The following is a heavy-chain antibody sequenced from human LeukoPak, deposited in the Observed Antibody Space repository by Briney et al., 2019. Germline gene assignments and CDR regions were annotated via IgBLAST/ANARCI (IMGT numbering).Heavy chain of an antibody. CDR2: ISSSGSTI. CDR1: GFTFSDYY. CDR3: AGDPNKGSSGYFDY. Sequence: GGSLRLSCAASGFTFSDYYMSWIRQAPGKGLEWVSYISSSGSTIYYADSVKGRFTISRDNAKNSLYLQMNSLRAEDTVVYYCAGDPNKGSSGYFDYWGQGTLVTVSS. V-gene: IGHV3-11*01. J-gene: IGHJ4*02. D-gene: IGHD3-22*01.